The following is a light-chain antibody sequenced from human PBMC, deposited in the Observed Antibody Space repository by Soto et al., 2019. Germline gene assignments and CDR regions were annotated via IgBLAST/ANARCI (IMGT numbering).Light chain of an antibody. CDR1: SNDIGAYNY. Sequence: QSALTQPASVSGSPGQSITISCTGTSNDIGAYNYVSWYQQYPGKVPTLLIYEVTFRPSGVSNRFSGSKSGNTASLTISGLQTEDEADYYCGSYASATLIFGGGTKLIVL. J-gene: IGLJ2*01. CDR2: EVT. CDR3: GSYASATLI. V-gene: IGLV2-14*01.